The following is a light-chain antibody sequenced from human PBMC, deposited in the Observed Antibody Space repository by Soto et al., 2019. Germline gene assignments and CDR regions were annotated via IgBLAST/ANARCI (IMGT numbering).Light chain of an antibody. CDR3: QQLNSYPLT. V-gene: IGKV1-9*01. CDR2: DAS. CDR1: LGISSY. J-gene: IGKJ4*01. Sequence: IQLTESPSSLSASVGDRVTLTCRASLGISSYLSWYQQKRGKAPKVLIYDASTLQSGVPSRFSGGGSAPDFTLTISSLQPEDFATYYCQQLNSYPLTFGGGTKVDIK.